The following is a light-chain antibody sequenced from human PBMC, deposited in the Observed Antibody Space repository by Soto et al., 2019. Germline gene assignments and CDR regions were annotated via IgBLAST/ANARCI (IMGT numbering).Light chain of an antibody. CDR1: QGIRTY. J-gene: IGKJ1*01. CDR3: QKYDTAPLT. CDR2: KAS. Sequence: AIHLTQSPSSLSAYVGDRVTITCRASQGIRTYLAWYQQKPGKAPKLLIYKASSLESGVPSRFSGSGSGTEFTLTISSLQPDDFATYYCQKYDTAPLTFGQGTKVDI. V-gene: IGKV1-13*02.